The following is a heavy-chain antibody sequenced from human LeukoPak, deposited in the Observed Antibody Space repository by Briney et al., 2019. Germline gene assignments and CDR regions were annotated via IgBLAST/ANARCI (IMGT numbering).Heavy chain of an antibody. CDR2: ISGSGGST. CDR3: ARASCDTCGYGS. CDR1: GFTFSSYA. V-gene: IGHV3-23*01. J-gene: IGHJ5*02. Sequence: PGGSLRLSCAASGFTFSSYAMSWVRQAPGKGLEWVSAISGSGGSTYYADSVKGRFTISRDNSKNTLYLQMNSLRAEDTAEYYCARASCDTCGYGSWGQGTLVTVSS. D-gene: IGHD3-22*01.